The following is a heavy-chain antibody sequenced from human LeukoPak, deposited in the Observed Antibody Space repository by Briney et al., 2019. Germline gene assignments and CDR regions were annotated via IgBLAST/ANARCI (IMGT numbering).Heavy chain of an antibody. CDR3: ARVAAAAHNGDMDV. D-gene: IGHD6-13*01. J-gene: IGHJ6*02. CDR1: GLTFSSYN. CDR2: ISSSSSYI. V-gene: IGHV3-21*01. Sequence: RGSLRLSCVDSGLTFSSYNMNWVRQAPGKRLEWVSSISSSSSYIYYADSVKGRFTISRDNAKNSLFLQMNSLRVEDTAVYYCARVAAAAHNGDMDVWGQGTTVTVSS.